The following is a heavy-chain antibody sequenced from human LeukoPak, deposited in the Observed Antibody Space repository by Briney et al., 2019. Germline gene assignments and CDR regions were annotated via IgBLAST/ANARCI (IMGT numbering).Heavy chain of an antibody. CDR2: ISTSVSTI. Sequence: PGGSLRLSCAASGFAFSRYEMNWVRQAPGKGLEWVSYISTSVSTIYYGDSVKGRFTISRDNAKNSLFLQMNILRAEDTAVYYCARGSDYGVGAFDIWGQGTMVTVSS. J-gene: IGHJ3*02. CDR1: GFAFSRYE. D-gene: IGHD4-17*01. CDR3: ARGSDYGVGAFDI. V-gene: IGHV3-48*03.